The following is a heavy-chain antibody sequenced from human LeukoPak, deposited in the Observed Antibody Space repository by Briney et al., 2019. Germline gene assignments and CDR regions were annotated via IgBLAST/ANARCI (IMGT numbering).Heavy chain of an antibody. D-gene: IGHD1-26*01. J-gene: IGHJ4*02. Sequence: GGSLRLSCAASEFTFSSYAMNWVRQAPGKGLEWVSAISGSGGTTFYADSVKGRFTISRDNAKNSLYLQMNSLRAEDTAVYYCARARRGSYFGIDYWGQGTLVTVSS. CDR2: ISGSGGTT. CDR3: ARARRGSYFGIDY. CDR1: EFTFSSYA. V-gene: IGHV3-23*01.